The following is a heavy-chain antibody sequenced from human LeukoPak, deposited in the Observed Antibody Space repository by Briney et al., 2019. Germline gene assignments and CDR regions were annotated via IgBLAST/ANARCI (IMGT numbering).Heavy chain of an antibody. J-gene: IGHJ4*02. CDR3: AREREYNYGHMLGY. D-gene: IGHD5-18*01. CDR2: ISSSSIYI. CDR1: GFTFSRYS. Sequence: GGSLRLSCAVSGFTFSRYSMNWVRQAPGKGLEWVSSISSSSIYIYYADSVKGRFTISRDNAKNSLYLQMNSLRAEDTAVYYCAREREYNYGHMLGYWGQGTLVTVSS. V-gene: IGHV3-21*01.